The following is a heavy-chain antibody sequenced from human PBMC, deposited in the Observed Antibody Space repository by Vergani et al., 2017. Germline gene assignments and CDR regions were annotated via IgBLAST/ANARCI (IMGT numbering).Heavy chain of an antibody. Sequence: QVQVVQSGAEVKKSGASVKVSCKTSGYTFRNYYMHWVRQAPGQGLEWMGIINPSGGHTNYAQKFKGRVTMTRDTSTSTVYMELSSLRSEDTAIYYCARGDYGILTGYRYWVQGTLVTVSA. CDR3: ARGDYGILTGYRY. J-gene: IGHJ4*02. D-gene: IGHD3-9*01. CDR1: GYTFRNYY. CDR2: INPSGGHT. V-gene: IGHV1-46*03.